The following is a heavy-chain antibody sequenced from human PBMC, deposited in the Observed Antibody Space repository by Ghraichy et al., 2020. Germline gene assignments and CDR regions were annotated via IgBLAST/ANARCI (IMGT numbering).Heavy chain of an antibody. CDR1: GGSISSSSYY. J-gene: IGHJ3*02. CDR3: ARPTYCSGGSCLDAFDI. Sequence: ETLSLTCTVSGGSISSSSYYWGWIRQPPGKGLEWIGSIYYSGSTYYNPSLKSRVTISVDTSKNQFSLKLSSVTAADTAVYYCARPTYCSGGSCLDAFDIWGQGTMVTVSS. D-gene: IGHD2-15*01. CDR2: IYYSGST. V-gene: IGHV4-39*01.